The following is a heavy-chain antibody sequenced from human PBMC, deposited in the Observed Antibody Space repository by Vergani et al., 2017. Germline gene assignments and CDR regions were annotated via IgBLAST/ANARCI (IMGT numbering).Heavy chain of an antibody. Sequence: QVQLQQWGAGLLKPSETLSLTCAVYGGSFSGYYWSWIRQPPGKGLEWIGEINHSGSTNYNPSLKSRVTISVDTSKNQFSLKLSSVTAADTAVYYCARPTIYGDRVYFDYWGQGTLVTVSS. J-gene: IGHJ4*02. CDR3: ARPTIYGDRVYFDY. CDR2: INHSGST. V-gene: IGHV4-34*01. CDR1: GGSFSGYY. D-gene: IGHD4-17*01.